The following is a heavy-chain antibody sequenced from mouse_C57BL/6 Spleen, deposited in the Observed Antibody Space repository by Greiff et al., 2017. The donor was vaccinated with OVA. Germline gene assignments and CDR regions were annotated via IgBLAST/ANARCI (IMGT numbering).Heavy chain of an antibody. V-gene: IGHV1-53*01. CDR2: INPSNGGT. D-gene: IGHD2-1*01. J-gene: IGHJ1*03. CDR3: ARRFYYGRYGWYFDV. Sequence: QVQLQQPGTDLVKPGASVKLSCKASGYTFTSYWMHWVKQTPGQGLEWIGNINPSNGGTNYNEKFKSKATMTVDKSSSTAYMQLSSLTSQDSAVYYCARRFYYGRYGWYFDVWGTGTTVTVSS. CDR1: GYTFTSYW.